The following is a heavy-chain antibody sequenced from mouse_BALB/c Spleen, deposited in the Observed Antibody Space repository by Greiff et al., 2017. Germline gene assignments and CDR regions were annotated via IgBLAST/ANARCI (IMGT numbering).Heavy chain of an antibody. CDR1: GFSLTSYG. CDR3: ARKNYGSKGYAMDY. Sequence: VKLVESGPGLVQPSQSLSITCTVSGFSLTSYGVHWVRQSPGKGLEWLGVIWSGGSTDYNAAFISRLSISKNNSKSQVFFKMNSLQANDTAIYYYARKNYGSKGYAMDYWGQGTSVTVSS. CDR2: IWSGGST. D-gene: IGHD1-1*01. V-gene: IGHV2-2*02. J-gene: IGHJ4*01.